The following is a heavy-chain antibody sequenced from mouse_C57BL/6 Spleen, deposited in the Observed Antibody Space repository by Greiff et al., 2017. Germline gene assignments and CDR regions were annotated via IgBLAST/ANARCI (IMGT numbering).Heavy chain of an antibody. Sequence: EVKLVESGGGLVQPGGSLSLSCAASGFTFTDYYMSWVRQPPGKALEWLGFIRNKANGYTTEYSATVKGRFTISRANSQSILYLQMNALRAEDSSTYYCARSCITTEDYFDYWGQGTTLTVAS. J-gene: IGHJ2*01. CDR1: GFTFTDYY. CDR2: IRNKANGYTT. V-gene: IGHV7-3*01. CDR3: ARSCITTEDYFDY. D-gene: IGHD1-2*01.